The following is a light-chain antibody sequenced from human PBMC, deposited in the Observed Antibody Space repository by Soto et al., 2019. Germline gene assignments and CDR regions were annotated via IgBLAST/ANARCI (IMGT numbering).Light chain of an antibody. CDR2: GAS. CDR1: QSLSYNY. Sequence: EIVLTQSPGTLSLSPGERASLSCRASQSLSYNYLAWYQQKPGQAPRLLIYGASSRATGIPDRFSGSGSGTDFTLTISRLEPEDFAVYFCQEYGNSRAFGQGTRVEIK. CDR3: QEYGNSRA. J-gene: IGKJ1*01. V-gene: IGKV3-20*01.